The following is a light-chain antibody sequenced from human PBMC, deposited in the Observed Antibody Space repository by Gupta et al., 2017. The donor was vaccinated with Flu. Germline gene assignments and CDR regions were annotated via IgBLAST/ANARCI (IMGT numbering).Light chain of an antibody. Sequence: DIQMTQSPSSLSASVGDRVTITCQASQDISNYLNWYQQKPGKAPKLLIYDASNLETGVPSRFSGSGSGTDFTFTISSLQPEDIATYYCQQYDNLLLITFGGGTKVEIK. CDR2: DAS. V-gene: IGKV1-33*01. CDR1: QDISNY. CDR3: QQYDNLLLIT. J-gene: IGKJ4*01.